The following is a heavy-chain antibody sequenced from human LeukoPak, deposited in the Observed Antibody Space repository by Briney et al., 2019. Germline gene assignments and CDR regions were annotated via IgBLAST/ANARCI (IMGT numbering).Heavy chain of an antibody. CDR3: ARRAYSSGPDY. J-gene: IGHJ4*02. CDR1: GGTFSSYA. Sequence: SVKVSCTASGGTFSSYAISWVRQAPGQGLEWMGRIIPILGIANYAQKFQGRVTITADKSTSTAYMELSSLRSEDTAVYYCARRAYSSGPDYWGQGTLVTVSS. V-gene: IGHV1-69*04. CDR2: IIPILGIA. D-gene: IGHD6-19*01.